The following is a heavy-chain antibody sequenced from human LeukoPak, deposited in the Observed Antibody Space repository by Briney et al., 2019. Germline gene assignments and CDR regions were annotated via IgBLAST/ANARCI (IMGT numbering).Heavy chain of an antibody. V-gene: IGHV3-53*01. D-gene: IGHD6-25*01. J-gene: IGHJ6*03. CDR2: IYRGGST. Sequence: GGSLRLSCAASGCTFSSNYMSWVREAPGEGGEGVSVIYRGGSTYYAASAKGRFTTSRNNSKNTLYLKMNSLRAEDTAVYYCARSSAYYYYYMDVWGKGTTVTVSS. CDR3: ARSSAYYYYYMDV. CDR1: GCTFSSNY.